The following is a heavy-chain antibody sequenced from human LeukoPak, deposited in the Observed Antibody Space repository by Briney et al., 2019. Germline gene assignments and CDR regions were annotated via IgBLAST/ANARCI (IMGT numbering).Heavy chain of an antibody. V-gene: IGHV3-23*01. D-gene: IGHD1-1*01. CDR3: ARKAVQLERPTHAFDI. Sequence: TGGSLRLSCATSGFTFGSDAMSWVRQAPGKGLEWVSVISYSGGITYYTDPVKGRFTTSRDNSKNTLYLQMNSLRAEDTAVYYCARKAVQLERPTHAFDIWGQGTMVTVSS. J-gene: IGHJ3*02. CDR1: GFTFGSDA. CDR2: ISYSGGIT.